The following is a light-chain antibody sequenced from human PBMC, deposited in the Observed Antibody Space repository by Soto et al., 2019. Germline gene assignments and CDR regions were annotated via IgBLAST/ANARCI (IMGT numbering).Light chain of an antibody. V-gene: IGKV3-15*01. J-gene: IGKJ1*01. Sequence: IVMTQSPATLSVTPGERATLSCRASQSVSSNLAWYQQKPGQAPRLLIYGASTRATGIPARFSGSGSGTEFTLTISSLQSEDFATYYCQHYNSYPWTFGQGTKVDIK. CDR2: GAS. CDR3: QHYNSYPWT. CDR1: QSVSSN.